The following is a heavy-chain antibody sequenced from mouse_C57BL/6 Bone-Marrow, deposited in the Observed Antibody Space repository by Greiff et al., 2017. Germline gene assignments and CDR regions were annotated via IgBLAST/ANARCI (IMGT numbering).Heavy chain of an antibody. CDR1: GYTFTSSW. Sequence: VQLKQPGAELVKPGASVKMSCKASGYTFTSSWITWVKQRPGQGLEWIGEIYPGSGSTNYNEKFKSKATLTVDTSSSTAYMQLSSLTSEDSAVYYCARPYYSNYCYFDVWGTGTTVTVSS. V-gene: IGHV1-55*01. CDR2: IYPGSGST. D-gene: IGHD2-5*01. CDR3: ARPYYSNYCYFDV. J-gene: IGHJ1*03.